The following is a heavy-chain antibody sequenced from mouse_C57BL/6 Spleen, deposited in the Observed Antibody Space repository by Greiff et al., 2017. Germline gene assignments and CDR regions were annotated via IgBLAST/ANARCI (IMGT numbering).Heavy chain of an antibody. CDR1: GYNFTSYW. Sequence: VQLQQPGAELVKPGASVKMSCKASGYNFTSYWITWVKQRPGQGLEWIGDIYPGSGSTNYNEKFKSKAILTVDTSSSTAYMQLSSLTSEDSAVYYCARSNWDQAWFAYWGQGTLVTVSA. CDR3: ARSNWDQAWFAY. J-gene: IGHJ3*01. V-gene: IGHV1-55*01. CDR2: IYPGSGST. D-gene: IGHD4-1*02.